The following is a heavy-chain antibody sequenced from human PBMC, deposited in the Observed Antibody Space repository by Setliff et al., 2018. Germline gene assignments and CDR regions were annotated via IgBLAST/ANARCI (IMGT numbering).Heavy chain of an antibody. J-gene: IGHJ4*02. D-gene: IGHD5-18*01. CDR3: ARGSGRGYSYGLFDY. V-gene: IGHV4-59*02. CDR2: IFYSGYT. Sequence: PSETLSLTCTVSGGSVSAYYWVWIRQPPGKGLEWIGFIFYSGYTHYNPSLKSRVTMSVDVSRDQFSLELSSVTAADTAVYFCARGSGRGYSYGLFDYWGQGSLVTVSS. CDR1: GGSVSAYY.